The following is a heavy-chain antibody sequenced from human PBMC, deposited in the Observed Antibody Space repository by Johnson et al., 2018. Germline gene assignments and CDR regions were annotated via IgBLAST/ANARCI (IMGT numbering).Heavy chain of an antibody. D-gene: IGHD5-24*01. V-gene: IGHV3-30*18. J-gene: IGHJ3*02. CDR3: AKDDAEDGAFDI. Sequence: VQLLESGGGVVQPGRSLRLSCAASGFTFSSYGMHWVRQAPGKGLEWVAVISYNGSNKKYADSVKGRFTISRDNSKNTLYLQMNSLRDEDTAVYYCAKDDAEDGAFDIWGQGTMVTVSS. CDR1: GFTFSSYG. CDR2: ISYNGSNK.